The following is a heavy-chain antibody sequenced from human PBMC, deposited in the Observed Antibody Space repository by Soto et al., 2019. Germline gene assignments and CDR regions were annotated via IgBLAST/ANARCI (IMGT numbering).Heavy chain of an antibody. CDR1: GGSISSYY. J-gene: IGHJ5*01. CDR3: ARGANSRGWFDS. D-gene: IGHD6-13*01. V-gene: IGHV4-59*01. CDR2: IYYSGNT. Sequence: PSETLSLTCTVSGGSISSYYWTWIRQPPGKGLEWIGYIYYSGNTNYNPPLKSRVTISVDTSKNQFSLRLSSVIAADTAVYYCARGANSRGWFDSRGQGTLVTVSS.